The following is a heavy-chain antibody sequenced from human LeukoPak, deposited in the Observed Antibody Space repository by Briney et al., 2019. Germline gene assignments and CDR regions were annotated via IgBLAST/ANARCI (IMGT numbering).Heavy chain of an antibody. CDR1: GFTFSSYE. CDR2: TSGSGSTI. J-gene: IGHJ4*02. CDR3: ARGGFNYDPYHFDY. D-gene: IGHD5-18*01. V-gene: IGHV3-48*03. Sequence: PGGSLKLSCAASGFTFSSYEMNWVRQAPGKGLEWVSYTSGSGSTIYYADSVKGRFTISRDNAKNSLYLQMNSLRAEDTAVYYCARGGFNYDPYHFDYWGQGTLVTVSS.